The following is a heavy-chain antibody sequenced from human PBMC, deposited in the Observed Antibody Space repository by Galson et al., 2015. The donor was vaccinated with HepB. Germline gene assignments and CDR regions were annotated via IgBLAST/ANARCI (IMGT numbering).Heavy chain of an antibody. CDR2: IWYDGSNK. V-gene: IGHV3-33*01. Sequence: SLRLSCAASGFTFSSYGMHWVRQAPGKGLEWVAVIWYDGSNKYYADSVKGRFTISRDNSKNTLYLQMNSLRAEDTAVYYCARDKDYYDSSGNAFDIWGQGTMVTVSS. CDR1: GFTFSSYG. CDR3: ARDKDYYDSSGNAFDI. J-gene: IGHJ3*02. D-gene: IGHD3-22*01.